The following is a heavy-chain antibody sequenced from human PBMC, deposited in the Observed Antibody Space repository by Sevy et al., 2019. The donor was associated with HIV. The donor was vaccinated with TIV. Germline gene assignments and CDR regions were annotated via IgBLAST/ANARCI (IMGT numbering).Heavy chain of an antibody. CDR3: VRDRMDAAGGYLDY. D-gene: IGHD3-10*01. CDR1: GGSISGGNSY. J-gene: IGHJ4*02. V-gene: IGHV4-61*01. Sequence: SETLSLTCAVSGGSISGGNSYWGWIRQTPGKGLDWIGYISYIGSTNSNPALKTRLTLSVDTSKNLLSLSLSSVTAADTALYYCVRDRMDAAGGYLDYWGQGSLVTVSS. CDR2: ISYIGST.